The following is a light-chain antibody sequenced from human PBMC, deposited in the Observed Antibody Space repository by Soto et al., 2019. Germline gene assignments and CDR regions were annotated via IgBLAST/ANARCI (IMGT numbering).Light chain of an antibody. CDR2: AAS. Sequence: AIRMTQSPSSLSASTGDRVTITCRASQGISSYLAWYQQKPGKAPKLLIYAASTLQSAVPSRFSGSGSGTDFTLTISCLQSEDFATDYGQQYYSYPRAFGTGTKVDIK. V-gene: IGKV1-8*01. J-gene: IGKJ3*01. CDR3: QQYYSYPRA. CDR1: QGISSY.